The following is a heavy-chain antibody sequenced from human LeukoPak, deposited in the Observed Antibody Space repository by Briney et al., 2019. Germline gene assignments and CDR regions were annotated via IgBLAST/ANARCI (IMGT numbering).Heavy chain of an antibody. V-gene: IGHV3-53*01. CDR1: GFTVSSNY. CDR2: IYSGGST. Sequence: GGSLRLSCAVSGFTVSSNYMTWVRQAPGKGLEWVSVIYSGGSTYYADSVKGRFTISRDNSKNTLYLQMNSLRAEDTAVYYCARERGSGSLDAFDIWGQGTMVTVSS. CDR3: ARERGSGSLDAFDI. J-gene: IGHJ3*02. D-gene: IGHD1-26*01.